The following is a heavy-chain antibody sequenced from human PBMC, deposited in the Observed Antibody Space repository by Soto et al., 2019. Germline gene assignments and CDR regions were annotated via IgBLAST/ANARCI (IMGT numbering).Heavy chain of an antibody. CDR2: ISGSGGST. V-gene: IGHV3-23*01. CDR3: AKERTYYYGSGAWGYFDY. CDR1: GFTFSSYA. D-gene: IGHD3-10*01. Sequence: EVQLLESGGGLVQPGGSLRLSCAASGFTFSSYAMSWVRQAPGKGLEWVSAISGSGGSTYYADSVKGRFTISRDNSKNTLYLQMNSLRAEDTAVYYGAKERTYYYGSGAWGYFDYWGQGTLVTVSS. J-gene: IGHJ4*02.